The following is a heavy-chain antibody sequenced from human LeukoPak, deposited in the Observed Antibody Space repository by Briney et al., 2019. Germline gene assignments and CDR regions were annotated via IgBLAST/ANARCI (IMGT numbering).Heavy chain of an antibody. CDR2: IYHSGST. V-gene: IGHV4-38-2*01. D-gene: IGHD3-3*01. Sequence: SETLSLTCAVSSYSISSGYYWGWIRQPPGKGLEWIGSIYHSGSTYYNPSLKSRVTISVDTSKNQFSLKLSSVTAADTAVYYCARGGGYYNYWGQGTLVTVSS. CDR3: ARGGGYYNY. CDR1: SYSISSGYY. J-gene: IGHJ4*02.